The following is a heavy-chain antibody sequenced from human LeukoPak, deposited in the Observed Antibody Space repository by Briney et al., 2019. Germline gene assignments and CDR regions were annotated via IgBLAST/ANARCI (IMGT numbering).Heavy chain of an antibody. CDR3: ATRPASTTYLAVFDH. D-gene: IGHD2-15*01. Sequence: GGSLRLSCAASGFTFSNDDMNWVRQAPGKGLEWVSGISGDGGRTWYAGSVKGRFTISRDNSKNTVYLQITSLRAEDTAVYFCATRPASTTYLAVFDHWGQGTLVTVSS. J-gene: IGHJ4*02. V-gene: IGHV3-23*01. CDR2: ISGDGGRT. CDR1: GFTFSNDD.